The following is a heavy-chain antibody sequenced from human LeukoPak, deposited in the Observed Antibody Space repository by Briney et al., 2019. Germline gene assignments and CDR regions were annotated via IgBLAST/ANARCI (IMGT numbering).Heavy chain of an antibody. V-gene: IGHV4-30-4*08. CDR1: GGSISSGDYY. CDR3: ARDSPVVPAAIGMVGWFDP. Sequence: SETLSLTCTVSGGSISSGDYYWSWIRQPPGKGLEWIGYIYYSGSTYYNPSLKSRVTISVDTSKNPFSLKLSSVTAADTAVYYCARDSPVVPAAIGMVGWFDPWGQGTLVTVSS. J-gene: IGHJ5*02. CDR2: IYYSGST. D-gene: IGHD2-2*01.